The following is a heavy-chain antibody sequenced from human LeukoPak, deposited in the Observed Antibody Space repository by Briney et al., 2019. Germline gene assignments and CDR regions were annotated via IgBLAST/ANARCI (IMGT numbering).Heavy chain of an antibody. CDR2: INPNSGGT. Sequence: ASVKVSCKASGYTFIGYFMHWVRQAPGQGLEWMGWINPNSGGTNYAQKFQGRVTMTRDTSISTAYMELSRLRSDDTAVYYCAREGVGATTVVDYWGQGTLVTVSS. J-gene: IGHJ4*02. V-gene: IGHV1-2*02. CDR1: GYTFIGYF. CDR3: AREGVGATTVVDY. D-gene: IGHD1-26*01.